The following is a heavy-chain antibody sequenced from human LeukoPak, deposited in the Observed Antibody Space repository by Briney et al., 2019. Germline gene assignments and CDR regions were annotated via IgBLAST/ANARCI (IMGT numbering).Heavy chain of an antibody. CDR3: ARSNIAVRRGDNWFDP. V-gene: IGHV1-2*02. J-gene: IGHJ5*02. D-gene: IGHD6-6*01. Sequence: GASVKVSCKASGYTFSDYYMHWVRQAPGQGLEWMGWIGPNSGGTNYAQKFQGRVTMTRDTSISTAYMGLSRLISDDTAVYYCARSNIAVRRGDNWFDPWGQGTLVTVSS. CDR1: GYTFSDYY. CDR2: IGPNSGGT.